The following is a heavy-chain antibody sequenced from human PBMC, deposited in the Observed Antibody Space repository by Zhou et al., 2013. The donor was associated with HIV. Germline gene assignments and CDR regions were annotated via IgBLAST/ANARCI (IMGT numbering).Heavy chain of an antibody. CDR1: GGTFSSYA. J-gene: IGHJ5*02. D-gene: IGHD2-2*01. Sequence: QVQLVQSGAEVKKPGSSVKVSCKASGGTFSSYAISWVRQAPGQGLEWMGRIIPILGIANYAQKFQGRVTITADKSTSTAYMELSSLRSEDTAVYYCARSTVVPAAANLWGQGTLVTVSS. CDR2: IIPILGIA. CDR3: ARSTVVPAAANL. V-gene: IGHV1-69*04.